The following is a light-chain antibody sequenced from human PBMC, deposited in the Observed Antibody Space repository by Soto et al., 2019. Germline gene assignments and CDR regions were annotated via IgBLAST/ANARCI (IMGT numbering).Light chain of an antibody. V-gene: IGKV3-15*01. CDR1: QSVSSN. CDR3: QQYNKWPPYT. Sequence: EIVMTQSPATLSVSPGETVTLSCRASQSVSSNLAWYQQKPGQPPRLLIYGVSYRAAGFPARFSGSGSGTEFTLTISSLQSEDFAVYYCQQYNKWPPYTFGQGTKLEIK. CDR2: GVS. J-gene: IGKJ2*01.